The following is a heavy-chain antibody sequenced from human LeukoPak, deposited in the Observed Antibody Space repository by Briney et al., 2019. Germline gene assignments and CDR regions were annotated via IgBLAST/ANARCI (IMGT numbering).Heavy chain of an antibody. CDR2: INSDGSST. CDR1: GFIFSSYW. D-gene: IGHD1-1*01. Sequence: GGSLSLSCAASGFIFSSYWMHWVRQAPGKGLVWVSRINSDGSSTDYADSVKGRFTISRDNAKNTLYLQMNSLRAEDTAVYSCARVPNVFEHWGQGTLVTVSS. J-gene: IGHJ4*02. V-gene: IGHV3-74*01. CDR3: ARVPNVFEH.